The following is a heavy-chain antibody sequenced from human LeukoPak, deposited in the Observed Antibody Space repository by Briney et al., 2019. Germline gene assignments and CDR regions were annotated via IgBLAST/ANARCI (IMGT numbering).Heavy chain of an antibody. D-gene: IGHD3-22*01. J-gene: IGHJ3*01. CDR3: ARDIGVFTTGLHAFDV. CDR1: GFTVGSNY. CDR2: IYNVGST. Sequence: GGSLRLSCAASGFTVGSNYMSWVRQAPGNGLEWVSVIYNVGSTYYADSEKGRFTISRDKSKNTLSLQMSSLRAEDTAVYYCARDIGVFTTGLHAFDVWGQGTMVIVFS. V-gene: IGHV3-66*01.